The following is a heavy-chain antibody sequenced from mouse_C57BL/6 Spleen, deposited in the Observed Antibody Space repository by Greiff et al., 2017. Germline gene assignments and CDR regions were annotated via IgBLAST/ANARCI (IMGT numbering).Heavy chain of an antibody. V-gene: IGHV1-82*01. J-gene: IGHJ2*01. CDR2: IYPGDGDT. D-gene: IGHD1-1*01. Sequence: QVQLQQSGPELVKPGASVKISCKASGYAFSSSWMNWVKQRPGKGLEWIGRIYPGDGDTNYNGKFKGKATLTADKSSSTAYMQLSSLTSEDSAVYFCARDYGSSLDYWGQGTTLTVSS. CDR3: ARDYGSSLDY. CDR1: GYAFSSSW.